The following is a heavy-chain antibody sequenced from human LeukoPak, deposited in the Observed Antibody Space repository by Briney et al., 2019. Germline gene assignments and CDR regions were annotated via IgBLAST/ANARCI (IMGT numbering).Heavy chain of an antibody. CDR1: GGSLSSYY. J-gene: IGHJ3*02. CDR2: IYASGNT. Sequence: SETLSLTCTVSGGSLSSYYWSWVRQPAGKGLEWIGRIYASGNTNYNPSLKGRVTMTVDTSKNQFSLNLSSVTAADTAVYYCAREKPAAIPVNWDAFDIWGQGTMVTVSS. V-gene: IGHV4-4*07. D-gene: IGHD2-2*02. CDR3: AREKPAAIPVNWDAFDI.